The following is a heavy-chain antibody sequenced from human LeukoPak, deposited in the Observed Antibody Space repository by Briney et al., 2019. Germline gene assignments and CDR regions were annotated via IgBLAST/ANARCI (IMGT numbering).Heavy chain of an antibody. V-gene: IGHV1-69*02. D-gene: IGHD6-19*01. CDR2: IIPILGIA. CDR3: ATAGIVVSDNWFDP. CDR1: GGTFSSYT. J-gene: IGHJ5*02. Sequence: AASVKVSCKASGGTFSSYTISWVRQAPGQGLEWMGRIIPILGIANYAQKFQGRVTITADKSTSTAYMELSSLRSEDTAVYYCATAGIVVSDNWFDPWGQGTLVTVSS.